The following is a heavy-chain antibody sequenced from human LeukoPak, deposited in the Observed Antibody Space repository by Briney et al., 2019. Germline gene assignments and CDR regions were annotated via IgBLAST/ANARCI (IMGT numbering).Heavy chain of an antibody. CDR3: ARDLFSGAEMAIFDY. J-gene: IGHJ4*02. Sequence: QAGGSLRLSCAASGFAFSTYAMHWVRQAPGKGLEYVSGISGNGGYTDYANSVKGRFTISRDNFKNTLYLQMGSLRAEDMAVYYCARDLFSGAEMAIFDYWGQGTLVTVSS. V-gene: IGHV3-64*01. CDR2: ISGNGGYT. D-gene: IGHD5-24*01. CDR1: GFAFSTYA.